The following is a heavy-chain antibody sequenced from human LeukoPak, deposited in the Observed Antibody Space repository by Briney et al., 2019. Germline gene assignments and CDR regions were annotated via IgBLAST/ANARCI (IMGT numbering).Heavy chain of an antibody. CDR1: GYTFTSYD. D-gene: IGHD6-25*01. Sequence: ASVTVSCKASGYTFTSYDINWVRQATGQGLEWMGWMNPNSGNTGYAQKFQGRVTMTRNTSISTAYMELSSLRSEDTAVYYCALLQRLGPDQFDYWGQGTLVTVSS. V-gene: IGHV1-8*01. CDR3: ALLQRLGPDQFDY. CDR2: MNPNSGNT. J-gene: IGHJ4*02.